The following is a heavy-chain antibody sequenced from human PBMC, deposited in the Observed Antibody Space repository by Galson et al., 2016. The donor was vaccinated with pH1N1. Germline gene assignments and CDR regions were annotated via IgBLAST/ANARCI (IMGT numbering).Heavy chain of an antibody. CDR1: GASSIGNTFY. D-gene: IGHD1-26*01. J-gene: IGHJ4*02. V-gene: IGHV4-39*02. CDR2: IHYSETT. CDR3: ARLVRGSYPDPLYYFDF. Sequence: SETLSLTCTVSGASSIGNTFYRGWIRQTPGKGLEWIGNIHYSETTYYNPSLKSRVTISVDTSKNHFSLKLNYVTAADTAVYFCARLVRGSYPDPLYYFDFWGQGTLVTVSS.